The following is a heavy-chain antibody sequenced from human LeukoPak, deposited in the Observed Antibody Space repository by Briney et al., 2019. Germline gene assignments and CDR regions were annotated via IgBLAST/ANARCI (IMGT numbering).Heavy chain of an antibody. CDR2: ISRRSTTI. V-gene: IGHV3-48*04. CDR1: GFTFSSHN. CDR3: AMSFDY. J-gene: IGHJ4*02. Sequence: GGSLRLSCAGSGFTFSSHNMNWVRQAPGKGLEWVSYISRRSTTIYYADSVKGRFTISRDDAKNSVYLQMNSLRAEDTVVYYCAMSFDYWGQGTLVTVSS.